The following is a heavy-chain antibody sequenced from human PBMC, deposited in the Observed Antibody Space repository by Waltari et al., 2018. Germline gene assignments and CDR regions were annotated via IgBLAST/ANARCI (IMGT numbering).Heavy chain of an antibody. CDR1: GVTVSNNY. CDR2: IYSGGTT. CDR3: ARNQVETALGY. D-gene: IGHD2-21*02. V-gene: IGHV3-53*01. Sequence: EVQLVESGGGLIQPGGSPRLSCVASGVTVSNNYMTWLRQAPGKGLEWVAMIYSGGTTNYADSVRGRFTISRDGSKNTVYLQMNSLRAEDTAVYFCARNQVETALGYWGQGTLVTVSS. J-gene: IGHJ4*02.